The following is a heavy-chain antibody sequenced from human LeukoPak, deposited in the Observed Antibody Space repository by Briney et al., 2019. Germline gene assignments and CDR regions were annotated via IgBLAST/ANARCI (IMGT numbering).Heavy chain of an antibody. V-gene: IGHV1-18*01. CDR3: ARDGYDFWSGQNPIYYMDV. Sequence: GASVKVSCKASGYTFTSYGISWVRQAPGQGREWMGWISAYNGNTNYAQKLQGRVTMTTDTSTSTAYMELRSLRSDDTAVYYCARDGYDFWSGQNPIYYMDVWGKGTTVTVSS. CDR1: GYTFTSYG. CDR2: ISAYNGNT. D-gene: IGHD3-3*01. J-gene: IGHJ6*03.